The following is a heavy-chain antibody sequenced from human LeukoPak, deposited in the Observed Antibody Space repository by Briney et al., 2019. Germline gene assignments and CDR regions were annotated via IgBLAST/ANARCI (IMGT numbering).Heavy chain of an antibody. J-gene: IGHJ6*03. D-gene: IGHD6-19*01. Sequence: GGSLRLYCAASGFTFSSYSMNWVRQAPGKGLEWVSFISTSSSYIYYADSVKGRFTISRDNARNSLYLQMDSLRVEDTAVYYCAKCSGWFVRGKDYYYYYMDVWGKGTTVTVSS. CDR1: GFTFSSYS. CDR3: AKCSGWFVRGKDYYYYYMDV. CDR2: ISTSSSYI. V-gene: IGHV3-21*01.